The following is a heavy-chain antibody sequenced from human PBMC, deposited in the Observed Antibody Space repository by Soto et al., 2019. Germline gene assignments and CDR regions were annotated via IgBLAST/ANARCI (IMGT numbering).Heavy chain of an antibody. J-gene: IGHJ4*02. V-gene: IGHV3-30*18. Sequence: GGSLRLSCAASGFTFSSYGMHWVRQAPGKGLEWVAVISYDGSNKYYADSVKGRFTISRDNSKNTLYLQMNSLRAEDTAVYYCAKDRGPLGDYWGQGTLVTVSS. CDR1: GFTFSSYG. CDR2: ISYDGSNK. CDR3: AKDRGPLGDY. D-gene: IGHD3-10*01.